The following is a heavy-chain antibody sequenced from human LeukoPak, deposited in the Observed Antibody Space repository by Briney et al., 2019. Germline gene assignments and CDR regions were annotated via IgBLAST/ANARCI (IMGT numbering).Heavy chain of an antibody. CDR1: GYTFTSYG. CDR2: ISAYNGNT. CDR3: ARDLLWFGEPNPDY. D-gene: IGHD3-10*01. V-gene: IGHV1-18*01. Sequence: ASVKVSCRASGYTFTSYGISWVRQAPGQGLEWMGWISAYNGNTNYAQKLQGRVTMTTDTSTSTAYMELRSLRSDDTAVYYCARDLLWFGEPNPDYWGQGTLVTVSS. J-gene: IGHJ4*02.